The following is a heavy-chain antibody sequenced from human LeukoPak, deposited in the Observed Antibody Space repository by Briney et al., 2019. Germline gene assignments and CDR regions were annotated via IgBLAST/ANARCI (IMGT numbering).Heavy chain of an antibody. CDR3: AKEAGSYYSFDY. J-gene: IGHJ4*02. D-gene: IGHD3-10*01. V-gene: IGHV3-23*01. CDR2: ISGSGGRT. Sequence: PGGSLRLSCAASGFTFSSYAMSWVRQAPGKGLEWVSAISGSGGRTYYADSVKRRFTIPRDNSKNMLYLQMNSLRAEDTAVYYCAKEAGSYYSFDYWGQGTLVTVSS. CDR1: GFTFSSYA.